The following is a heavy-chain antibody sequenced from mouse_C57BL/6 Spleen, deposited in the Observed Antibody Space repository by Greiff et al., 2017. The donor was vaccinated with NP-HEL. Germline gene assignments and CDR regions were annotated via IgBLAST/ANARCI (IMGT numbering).Heavy chain of an antibody. CDR1: GYTFTSYW. CDR3: ATAIYYDYDGYAMDY. D-gene: IGHD2-4*01. V-gene: IGHV1-53*01. Sequence: QVQLQQPGTELVKPGASVKLSCKASGYTFTSYWMHWVKQRPGQGLEWIGNINPSNGGTNYNAKFKSKATLTVDKSSSTAYMQLSSLTSEDSAVYYCATAIYYDYDGYAMDYWGQGTSVTVSS. J-gene: IGHJ4*01. CDR2: INPSNGGT.